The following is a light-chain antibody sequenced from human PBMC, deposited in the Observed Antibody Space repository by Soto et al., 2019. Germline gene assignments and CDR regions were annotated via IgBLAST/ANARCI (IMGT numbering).Light chain of an antibody. V-gene: IGKV1-5*03. CDR3: QHYNSYSEA. CDR2: KAS. Sequence: DIQMTQSPSTLSGSVGDRFTITRRASQTISSWLAWYQQKPGKAPTLLIYKASTLKSGVPSRFSGSGSGTEFTLTISSLQPDDFATYYCQHYNSYSEAFGQWTKVDIK. J-gene: IGKJ1*01. CDR1: QTISSW.